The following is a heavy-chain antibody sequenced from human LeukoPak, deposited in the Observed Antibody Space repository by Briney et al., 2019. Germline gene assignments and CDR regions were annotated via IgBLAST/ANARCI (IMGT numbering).Heavy chain of an antibody. V-gene: IGHV1-3*01. CDR1: GYTFINYA. D-gene: IGHD3-10*01. CDR2: INAGNGNT. J-gene: IGHJ6*02. CDR3: ARDPGMVRGVIGYYYYGMDV. Sequence: GASVKVSCKASGYTFINYAIHWERQAPGQRLEWMGRINAGNGNTKYSQKFQGRVTITRDTSASTAYMELSSLRSEDTAVYYCARDPGMVRGVIGYYYYGMDVWGQGTTVTVSS.